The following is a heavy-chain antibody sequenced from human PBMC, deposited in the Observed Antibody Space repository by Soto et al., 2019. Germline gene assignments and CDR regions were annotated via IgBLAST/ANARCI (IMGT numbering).Heavy chain of an antibody. D-gene: IGHD6-19*01. V-gene: IGHV1-18*01. CDR2: ISAYNGNT. J-gene: IGHJ6*02. Sequence: GASVKVSCKASGYTFTSYGISWVRQAPGQGLEWMGWISAYNGNTNYAQKLQGRVTMTTDTSTSTAYMELRSLRSDDTAVYYCARGEADPYYYYGMDVWGQGTTVTVSS. CDR3: ARGEADPYYYYGMDV. CDR1: GYTFTSYG.